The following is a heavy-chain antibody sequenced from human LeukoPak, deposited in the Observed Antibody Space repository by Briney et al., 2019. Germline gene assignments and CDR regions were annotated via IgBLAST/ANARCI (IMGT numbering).Heavy chain of an antibody. CDR3: ARDTLGSGTYYLYY. D-gene: IGHD1-26*01. V-gene: IGHV3-49*04. CDR2: IRSKTYGGTT. CDR1: AFTFGDYT. Sequence: GGSLRLSCTVSAFTFGDYTMTWVRQAPGKGLEWVGFIRSKTYGGTTEYAASVKGRFTISRDDSRSIAYLHMNSLKTEDTAVYFCARDTLGSGTYYLYYWGQGTPVTVSS. J-gene: IGHJ4*02.